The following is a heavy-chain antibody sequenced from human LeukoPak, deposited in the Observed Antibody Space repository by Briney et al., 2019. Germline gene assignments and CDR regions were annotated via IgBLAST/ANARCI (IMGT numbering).Heavy chain of an antibody. J-gene: IGHJ4*02. D-gene: IGHD3-22*01. CDR1: GYTLTSYV. CDR3: ARNYCDSSGLPDL. V-gene: IGHV1-18*01. Sequence: ASLKVPSKASGYTLTSYVISSARQAPGHGREWMGWISAYNGNTNYAQKLQGRVTMTTDTSTSTAYMELRSLRAGDTAVYYCARNYCDSSGLPDLGGWGTGVTVTS. CDR2: ISAYNGNT.